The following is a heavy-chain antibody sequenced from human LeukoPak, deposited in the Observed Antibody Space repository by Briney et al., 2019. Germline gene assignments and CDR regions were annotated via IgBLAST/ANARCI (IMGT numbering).Heavy chain of an antibody. J-gene: IGHJ3*02. CDR1: GGSISGYC. V-gene: IGHV4-4*07. CDR2: VYSSGGT. CDR3: ARDDKGYYDSRWTAFDM. D-gene: IGHD3-22*01. Sequence: SETLSLTCAVSGGSISGYCWSWVRQTAGRGREWIGRVYSSGGTLYNSSLNGRVTMSVDTSRNQLSLKLSAVTAADTAVYYCARDDKGYYDSRWTAFDMWGQGTVVTVSS.